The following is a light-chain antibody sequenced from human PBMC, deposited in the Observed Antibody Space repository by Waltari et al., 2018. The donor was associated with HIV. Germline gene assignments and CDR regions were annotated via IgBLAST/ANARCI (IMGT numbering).Light chain of an antibody. Sequence: DFVMTQSLDSLAVSLGARATIHCKSSQSVLYSSNNKNYLAWYQQKPGQPPKLLIYWASTRESGVPDRFSGGGSGTEFTLTISSLQAEDVAVYYCQQYHTFPLTFGGGTKVEIK. J-gene: IGKJ4*01. CDR3: QQYHTFPLT. V-gene: IGKV4-1*01. CDR2: WAS. CDR1: QSVLYSSNNKNY.